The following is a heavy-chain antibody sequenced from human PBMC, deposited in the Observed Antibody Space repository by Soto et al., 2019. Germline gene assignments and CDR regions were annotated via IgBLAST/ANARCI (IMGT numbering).Heavy chain of an antibody. V-gene: IGHV4-31*03. CDR1: GGSISSGGYY. D-gene: IGHD3-3*01. CDR3: ARARITIFGVEDYYYGMDV. CDR2: IYYSGST. Sequence: SETLSLTCTVSGGSISSGGYYWSWIRQHPGKGLEWIGYIYYSGSTYYNPSLKSRVTISVDTSKNQFSLKLSSVTAADTAVYNCARARITIFGVEDYYYGMDVWGQGTTVTVSS. J-gene: IGHJ6*02.